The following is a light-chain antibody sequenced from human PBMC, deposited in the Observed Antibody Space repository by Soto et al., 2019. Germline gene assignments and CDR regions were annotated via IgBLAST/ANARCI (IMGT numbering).Light chain of an antibody. CDR2: EVS. CDR3: SSYTSSSIRYV. CDR1: SSDVGGYNY. J-gene: IGLJ1*01. V-gene: IGLV2-14*01. Sequence: QSAPTQPASVSGSPGQSLTISCTGTSSDVGGYNYVSWYQQHPGKAPKLMIYEVSNRPSGVSNRFSGSKSGNTASLTISGLQAEDEADYYCSSYTSSSIRYVFGTGAQVTVL.